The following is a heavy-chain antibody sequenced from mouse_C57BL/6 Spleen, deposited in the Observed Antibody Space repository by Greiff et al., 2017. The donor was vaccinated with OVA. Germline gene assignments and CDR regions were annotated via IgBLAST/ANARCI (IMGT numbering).Heavy chain of an antibody. CDR1: GFTFSSYA. Sequence: EVKLMESGGGLVKPGGSLKLSCAASGFTFSSYAMSWVRQTPEKRLEWVATISDGGSYTYYPDNVKGRFTISRYNAKNNLYLQMSHLKSEDTAMYYCARASSGYWFAYWGQGTLVTVSA. V-gene: IGHV5-4*03. CDR3: ARASSGYWFAY. CDR2: ISDGGSYT. J-gene: IGHJ3*01. D-gene: IGHD3-2*02.